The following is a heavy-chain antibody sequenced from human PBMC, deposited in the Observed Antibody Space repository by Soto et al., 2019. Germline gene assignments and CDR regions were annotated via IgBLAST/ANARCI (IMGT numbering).Heavy chain of an antibody. J-gene: IGHJ4*02. CDR3: ARSRYYDFWSGYYREGDHYFDY. V-gene: IGHV3-11*01. CDR1: GFTFSDYY. Sequence: QVQLVESGGGLVNPGGSLRLSCAASGFTFSDYYMSWIRQAPGKGLEWVSYISSSGSTIYYADSVKGRFTISRDNAKNSLYLQMNSLRAEDTAVYYCARSRYYDFWSGYYREGDHYFDYWGQGTLVTVSS. CDR2: ISSSGSTI. D-gene: IGHD3-3*01.